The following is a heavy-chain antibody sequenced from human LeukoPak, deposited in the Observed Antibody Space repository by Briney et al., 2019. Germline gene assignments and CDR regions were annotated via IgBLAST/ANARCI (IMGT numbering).Heavy chain of an antibody. J-gene: IGHJ6*04. CDR2: IYYSGST. CDR1: GGSISSYY. CDR3: ARGRGRALGV. Sequence: PSETLSLTCTVSGGSISSYYWSWIRQPPGKGLEWIGYIYYSGSTNYNPSLKSRVTISVDTSKNQFSLKLSSVTAADTAVYYCARGRGRALGVWGKGTTVTVSS. V-gene: IGHV4-59*01.